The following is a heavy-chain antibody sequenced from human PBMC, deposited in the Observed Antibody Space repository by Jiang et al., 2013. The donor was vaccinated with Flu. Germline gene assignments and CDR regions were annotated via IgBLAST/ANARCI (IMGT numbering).Heavy chain of an antibody. CDR1: GGSISSSNW. CDR3: ARGPVAAHDYYFDY. Sequence: GSGLVKPSGTLSLTCAVSGGSISSSNWWSWVRQPPGKGLEWIGEIYHSGSTNYNPSLKSRVTISVDKSKNQFSLKLSSVTAADTAVYYCARGPVAAHDYYFDYWGQGTLVTVSS. D-gene: IGHD6-19*01. V-gene: IGHV4-4*02. CDR2: IYHSGST. J-gene: IGHJ4*02.